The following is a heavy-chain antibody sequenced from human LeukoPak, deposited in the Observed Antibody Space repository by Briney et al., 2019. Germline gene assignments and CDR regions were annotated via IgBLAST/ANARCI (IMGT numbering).Heavy chain of an antibody. CDR2: IDPNNGGT. CDR3: ARDLKDDGFGAGGSLDF. D-gene: IGHD3-10*01. Sequence: GASVKVSCRAFGYTFTSNYVHWVRQAPGQGLEWVGWIDPNNGGTYYAQHFQGRVTMTRDTSITTAYMELDSLTSDDTAVYYCARDLKDDGFGAGGSLDFWGQGPWSPSPQ. CDR1: GYTFTSNY. V-gene: IGHV1-2*02. J-gene: IGHJ4*02.